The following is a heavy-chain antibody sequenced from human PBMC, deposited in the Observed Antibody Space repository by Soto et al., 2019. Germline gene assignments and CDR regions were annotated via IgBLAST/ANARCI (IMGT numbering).Heavy chain of an antibody. V-gene: IGHV1-18*01. CDR3: ARDLYDYVWGASPYGMDV. CDR1: GDSFTSYG. J-gene: IGHJ6*02. CDR2: ISAYNGNT. Sequence: GASVKPSCTACGDSFTSYGISWVLQAPKQGLEWMGWISAYNGNTNYAQKLQGRVTMTTDTSTSTAYMELRSLRSDDTAVYYCARDLYDYVWGASPYGMDVWGQGTTVTVSS. D-gene: IGHD3-16*01.